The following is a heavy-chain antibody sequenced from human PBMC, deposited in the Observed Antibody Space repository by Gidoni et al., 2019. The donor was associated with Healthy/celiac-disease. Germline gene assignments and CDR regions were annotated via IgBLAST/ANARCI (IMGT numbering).Heavy chain of an antibody. J-gene: IGHJ4*02. CDR2: IYYSGST. CDR3: ARAVGSGYDKYYFDY. D-gene: IGHD5-12*01. Sequence: QVQLQESGPGLVKPSETLSLTCTVSGGSISSYYWSWIRQPPGKGLEWIGYIYYSGSTNYNPSLKSRVTISVDTSKNQFSLKLSSVTAADTAVYYCARAVGSGYDKYYFDYWGQGTLVTVSS. V-gene: IGHV4-59*01. CDR1: GGSISSYY.